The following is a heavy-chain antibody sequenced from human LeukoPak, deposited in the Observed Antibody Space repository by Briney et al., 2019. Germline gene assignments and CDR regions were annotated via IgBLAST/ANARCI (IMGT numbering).Heavy chain of an antibody. V-gene: IGHV3-13*01. J-gene: IGHJ6*03. Sequence: GGSLRLSCAASGFTFSSYDMHWVRQATGKGLEWVSAIGTAGDTYYPGSVKGRFTISRENAKNSLYLQMNSLRAGDTAVYYCARGPYYYCSGSHKPYYYYYYMDVWGKGTTVTVSS. CDR2: IGTAGDT. D-gene: IGHD3-10*01. CDR3: ARGPYYYCSGSHKPYYYYYYMDV. CDR1: GFTFSSYD.